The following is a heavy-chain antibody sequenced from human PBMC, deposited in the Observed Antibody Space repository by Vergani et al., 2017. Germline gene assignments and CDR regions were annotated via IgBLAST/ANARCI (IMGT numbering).Heavy chain of an antibody. CDR2: IGGSGGGT. Sequence: EVQLLESGGGLVQPGGSLRLSCAASGFTFSSYAMSWVRQAPGKGLEWVSAIGGSGGGTYYADSVKGRFTISRDNSKNTLYLQMNSLRAEDTAVYYCAKGGPPIAAYYYYMYVGGKGTTVTVSS. V-gene: IGHV3-23*01. J-gene: IGHJ6*03. CDR1: GFTFSSYA. D-gene: IGHD6-13*01. CDR3: AKGGPPIAAYYYYMYV.